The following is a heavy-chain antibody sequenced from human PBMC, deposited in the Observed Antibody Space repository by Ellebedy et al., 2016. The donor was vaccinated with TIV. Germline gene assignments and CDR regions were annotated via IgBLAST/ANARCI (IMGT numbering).Heavy chain of an antibody. Sequence: GESLKISCAASGFTFNNAWMSWVRQAPGSGLEWVGRIKGKTDSGTTDYAAPVKGRLTISRDDSKNTVYLQMNSLKTEDTAVYYCTTDTRSLNTAYYFDYWGQGTLVTVSS. D-gene: IGHD2-2*02. V-gene: IGHV3-15*01. CDR2: IKGKTDSGTT. CDR1: GFTFNNAW. J-gene: IGHJ4*02. CDR3: TTDTRSLNTAYYFDY.